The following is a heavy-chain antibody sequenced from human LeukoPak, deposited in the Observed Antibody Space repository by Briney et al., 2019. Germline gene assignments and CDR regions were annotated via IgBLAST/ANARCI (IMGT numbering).Heavy chain of an antibody. CDR2: RYYSGST. Sequence: SETLSLTCTVSGGSISSYYWSWIRQPPGKGLEWIGYRYYSGSTNYNPTLISRVTISVDTSRNQLSLKLTSVTAADTAVYFCAGGGDWKYFHYWGQGALVTVSS. CDR1: GGSISSYY. V-gene: IGHV4-59*01. CDR3: AGGGDWKYFHY. D-gene: IGHD2-21*02. J-gene: IGHJ4*02.